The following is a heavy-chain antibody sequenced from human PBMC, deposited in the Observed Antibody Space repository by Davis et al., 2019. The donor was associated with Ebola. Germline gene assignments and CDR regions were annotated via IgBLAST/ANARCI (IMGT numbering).Heavy chain of an antibody. V-gene: IGHV4-34*01. CDR3: ASPHQIRDAGCFDS. CDR1: GGSFSDYF. CDR2: LNRRRKT. J-gene: IGHJ4*02. Sequence: PSETLSLTCAISGGSFSDYFWSWIRQSPGKGLEWIGELNRRRKTFYSPSLKSRVSLSVDTSKNQFSLKLSSVTAADTAVYFCASPHQIRDAGCFDSWGPGTLVTVSS.